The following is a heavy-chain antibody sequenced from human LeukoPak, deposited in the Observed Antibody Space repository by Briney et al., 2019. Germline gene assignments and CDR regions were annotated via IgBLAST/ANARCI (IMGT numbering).Heavy chain of an antibody. V-gene: IGHV3-7*03. Sequence: GGSLRLSCVASGFTFSIHWMTWVRQAPRKGLEWVATIKPDGSDKFFVDSVKGRFTISRDNAKTSLFLQMNSLRAEDTAIYYCTTSDCEYWGQGALVTVSS. J-gene: IGHJ4*02. CDR1: GFTFSIHW. CDR2: IKPDGSDK. CDR3: TTSDCEY.